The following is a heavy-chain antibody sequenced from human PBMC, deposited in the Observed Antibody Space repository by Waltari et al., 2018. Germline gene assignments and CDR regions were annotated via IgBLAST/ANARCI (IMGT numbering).Heavy chain of an antibody. V-gene: IGHV1-18*01. Sequence: QVQVVQSGPEVKKPGASVKVSCKVSGYSFIDYGIIWVRQAPGQGLEWMGRIDIYNGHTKYAQKFQGRVTMTTDTSTSTAYMELRSLTSDDTAVYYCARDKDFSFYYYMDVWGEGTTVTVSS. CDR1: GYSFIDYG. D-gene: IGHD3-3*01. J-gene: IGHJ6*03. CDR3: ARDKDFSFYYYMDV. CDR2: IDIYNGHT.